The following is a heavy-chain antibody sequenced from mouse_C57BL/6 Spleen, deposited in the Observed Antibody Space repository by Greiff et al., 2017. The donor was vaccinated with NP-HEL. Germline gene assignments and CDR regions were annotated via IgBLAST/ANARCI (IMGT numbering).Heavy chain of an antibody. CDR1: GYSITSGYY. D-gene: IGHD2-12*01. CDR2: ISYAGSN. CDR3: ATGLRRLYYFDY. J-gene: IGHJ2*01. V-gene: IGHV3-6*01. Sequence: EVQLVESGPGLVKPSQSLSLTCSVTGYSITSGYYWNWIRQFPGNKLEWMGYISYAGSNNYNPSLKNRISITRDTSKNQFFLKLNSVTTEDTATYYCATGLRRLYYFDYWGQGTTLTVSS.